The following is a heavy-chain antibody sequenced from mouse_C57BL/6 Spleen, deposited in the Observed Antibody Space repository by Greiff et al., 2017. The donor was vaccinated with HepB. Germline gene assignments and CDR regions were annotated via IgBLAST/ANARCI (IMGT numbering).Heavy chain of an antibody. J-gene: IGHJ3*01. CDR1: GYTFTSYW. V-gene: IGHV1-50*01. Sequence: QVQLQQPGAELVKPGASVKLSCKASGYTFTSYWMQWVKQRPGQGLEWIGEIDPSDSYTNYNQKFKGKATLTVDTSSSTAYMQLSSLTSEDSAVYYCVRPEAYWGQGTLVTVSA. CDR2: IDPSDSYT. CDR3: VRPEAY.